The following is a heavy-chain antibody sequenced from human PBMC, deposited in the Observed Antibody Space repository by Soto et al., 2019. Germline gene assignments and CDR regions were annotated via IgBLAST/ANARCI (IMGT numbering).Heavy chain of an antibody. D-gene: IGHD1-1*01. Sequence: ASVKVSCKASGYTFTGYYMHWVRQAPGQGLEWMGWINPNSGGTNYAQKFQGRVTMTRDTSISTAYMELSRLRSDDTAVYYCAREEPLGNWFDPWGQGTLVTVSS. J-gene: IGHJ5*02. CDR2: INPNSGGT. V-gene: IGHV1-2*02. CDR1: GYTFTGYY. CDR3: AREEPLGNWFDP.